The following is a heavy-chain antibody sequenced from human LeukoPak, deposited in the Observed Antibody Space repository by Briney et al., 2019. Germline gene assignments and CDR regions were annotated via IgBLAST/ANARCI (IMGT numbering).Heavy chain of an antibody. V-gene: IGHV3-11*04. CDR3: ARRVPDSGSWYGLINYYYYYMDV. J-gene: IGHJ6*03. D-gene: IGHD6-13*01. CDR1: GFTFSDYY. Sequence: PGGSLRLSCAASGFTFSDYYMSWIRQAPGKGLEWVSYISSSGSTIYYADSVKGRFTISRDNAKNSLYLQMNSLRAEDTAVYYCARRVPDSGSWYGLINYYYYYMDVWGKGTTVTVSS. CDR2: ISSSGSTI.